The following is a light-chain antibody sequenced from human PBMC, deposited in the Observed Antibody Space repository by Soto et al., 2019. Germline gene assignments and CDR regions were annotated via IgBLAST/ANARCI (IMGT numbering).Light chain of an antibody. Sequence: DIQMTQSPSTLSASVGDRVTITCRASQTHIAYLAWYQQKPGTAPKLLIYDTSSLETGVPSRFSGSRSATHFTLTISRLQPDDFATYYCQYYSDYSWTFXQGTKVDIK. V-gene: IGKV1-5*01. CDR3: QYYSDYSWT. J-gene: IGKJ1*01. CDR2: DTS. CDR1: QTHIAY.